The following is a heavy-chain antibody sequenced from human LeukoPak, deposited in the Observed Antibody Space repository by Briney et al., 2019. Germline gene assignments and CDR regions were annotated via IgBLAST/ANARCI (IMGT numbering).Heavy chain of an antibody. CDR3: ARGHGGNSGPDY. D-gene: IGHD4-23*01. Sequence: GGSLRLSCAASGFTFSSYAMHWVRQAPGKGLEWVAVISYDGSNKYYADSVKGRFTISRDNSKNTLYLQMNSLRAEDTAVYYCARGHGGNSGPDYWGQGTLVTVSS. CDR1: GFTFSSYA. CDR2: ISYDGSNK. V-gene: IGHV3-30-3*01. J-gene: IGHJ4*02.